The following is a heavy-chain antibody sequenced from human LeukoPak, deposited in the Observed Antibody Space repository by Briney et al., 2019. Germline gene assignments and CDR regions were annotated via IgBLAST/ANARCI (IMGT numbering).Heavy chain of an antibody. CDR2: ISGSGGST. J-gene: IGHJ4*02. CDR1: GFTFSSYA. CDR3: AKDPYDSSGYCHDY. Sequence: TGGSLRLSCAASGFTFSSYAMSWVRQAPGKGLEWVSGISGSGGSTYYADPVKGRFIISRDNSKNTLYLQMNSLRAEDTAVYYCAKDPYDSSGYCHDYWGQGTLVTVSS. D-gene: IGHD3-22*01. V-gene: IGHV3-23*01.